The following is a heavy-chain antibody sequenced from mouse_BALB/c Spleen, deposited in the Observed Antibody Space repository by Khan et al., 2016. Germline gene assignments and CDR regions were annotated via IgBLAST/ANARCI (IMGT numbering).Heavy chain of an antibody. V-gene: IGHV9-3-1*01. CDR3: SRGYYRHDVDDY. CDR1: GYTFTNYG. CDR2: INTYTGEP. Sequence: QIQLVQSGPELKKPGETVKISCKASGYTFTNYGMNWVKQAPGKGLKWMGWINTYTGEPTYADDFKGRFAFSLETSARTAYLQINNLKNEDTATYFWSRGYYRHDVDDYWGQGTTLTVSS. D-gene: IGHD2-14*01. J-gene: IGHJ2*01.